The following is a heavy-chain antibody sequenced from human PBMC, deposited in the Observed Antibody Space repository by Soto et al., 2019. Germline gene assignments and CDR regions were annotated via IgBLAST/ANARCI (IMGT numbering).Heavy chain of an antibody. CDR2: IYYSGNT. D-gene: IGHD3-10*01. CDR3: ARLWLGERPPDY. Sequence: SETLSFTCTVSGGSIISSSYYWGWIRQPPGKGLEWIGSIYYSGNTYYNPSLKSRVTISVDTSKSQFSLKLRSVTAADTAVYYCARLWLGERPPDYWGQGTLVTVSS. V-gene: IGHV4-39*01. J-gene: IGHJ4*02. CDR1: GGSIISSSYY.